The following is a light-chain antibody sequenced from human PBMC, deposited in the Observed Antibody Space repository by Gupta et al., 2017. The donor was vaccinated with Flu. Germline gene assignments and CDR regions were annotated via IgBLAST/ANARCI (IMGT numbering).Light chain of an antibody. CDR2: EVS. V-gene: IGLV2-14*01. Sequence: SPGHSITISCTGVTCGPDYVSWYQQYPGKVPKLIIYEVSYRPSGFSARFSGSNSGNTASLTISGLQADDEADYYCSSYTGYTIEFGGGTKLTVL. CDR3: SSYTGYTIE. J-gene: IGLJ2*01. CDR1: TCGPDY.